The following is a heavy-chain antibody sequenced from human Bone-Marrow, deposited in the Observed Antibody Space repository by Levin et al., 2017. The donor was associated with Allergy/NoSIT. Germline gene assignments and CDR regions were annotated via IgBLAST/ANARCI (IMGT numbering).Heavy chain of an antibody. Sequence: LSLTCAASGFTFSSYGMHWVRQAPGKGLEWVAVIWYDGSNKYYADSVKGRFTISRDNSKNTLYLQMNSLRAEDTAVYYCARGSQAAAGGNWFDPWGQGTLVTVSS. CDR3: ARGSQAAAGGNWFDP. J-gene: IGHJ5*02. CDR2: IWYDGSNK. D-gene: IGHD6-13*01. V-gene: IGHV3-33*01. CDR1: GFTFSSYG.